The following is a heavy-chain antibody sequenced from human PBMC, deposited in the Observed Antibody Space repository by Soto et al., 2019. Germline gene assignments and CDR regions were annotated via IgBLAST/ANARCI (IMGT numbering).Heavy chain of an antibody. CDR2: VLPISGST. CDR3: ATIRVRGGPLRFED. D-gene: IGHD5-12*01. J-gene: IGHJ4*01. CDR1: GGLISKYS. V-gene: IGHV1-69*06. Sequence: QVQLVQSGAEVRKPGSSVKVSCKTSGGLISKYSFNWVRQAPGQGLEWMGGVLPISGSTDYAQKFQGRLTITADRSTSTVDMELSRRRSDDTANYYCATIRVRGGPLRFEDGGQGMLISVSS.